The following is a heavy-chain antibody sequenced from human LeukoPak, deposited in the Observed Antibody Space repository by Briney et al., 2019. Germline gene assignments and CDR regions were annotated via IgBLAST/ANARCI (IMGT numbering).Heavy chain of an antibody. Sequence: GGSLRLSCAASGFTFSSYGMHWVRQAPGKGLEWVAFIRYDGSNKYYADSVKGRFTISRDNSKNTLYLQMNSLRAEDTAVYYCAKDPRYCSSTSCYFSWGQGTLVTVSS. CDR3: AKDPRYCSSTSCYFS. CDR2: IRYDGSNK. D-gene: IGHD2-2*01. CDR1: GFTFSSYG. J-gene: IGHJ5*02. V-gene: IGHV3-30*02.